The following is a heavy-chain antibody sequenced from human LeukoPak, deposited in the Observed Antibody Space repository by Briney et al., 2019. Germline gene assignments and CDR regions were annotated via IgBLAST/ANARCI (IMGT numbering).Heavy chain of an antibody. D-gene: IGHD2-2*01. CDR1: GGSISSGSYY. V-gene: IGHV4-39*01. CDR3: ARLMVVVAPSAMDY. J-gene: IGHJ4*02. Sequence: SETLSLTCTVSGGSISSGSYYWGWIRQPPGKXXXXXXIIYYTGGTYYNPSLKSRVAISVDTSKNQFSLKLSSVTAADTAVYYCARLMVVVAPSAMDYWGQGTLVTVSS. CDR2: IYYTGGT.